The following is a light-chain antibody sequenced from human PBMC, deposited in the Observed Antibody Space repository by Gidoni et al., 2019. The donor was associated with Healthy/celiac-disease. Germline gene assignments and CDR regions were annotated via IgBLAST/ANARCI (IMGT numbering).Light chain of an antibody. CDR3: QQRYSTPPHT. CDR1: QSISSY. J-gene: IGKJ2*01. V-gene: IGKV1-39*01. Sequence: IQMTQSPSSLSASVGDRVTITCRASQSISSYLNWYQQKPGKAPKLLIYAASSLQSGVPSRFSGSGSGTDVTLTISSLQPEDFATYYCQQRYSTPPHTFGQGTKLEIK. CDR2: AAS.